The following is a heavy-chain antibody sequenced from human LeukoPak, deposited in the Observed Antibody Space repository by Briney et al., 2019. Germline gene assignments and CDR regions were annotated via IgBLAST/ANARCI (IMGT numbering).Heavy chain of an antibody. Sequence: SETLSLTCTVSGGSISSSSYYWGWIRQPPGKGLEWIGSIYYSGSTYYNPSLKSRVTISVDTSKNQFSLKLSSVTAADTAVYYCARDDWGGYFDYWGQGTLVTVSS. CDR3: ARDDWGGYFDY. D-gene: IGHD3-9*01. J-gene: IGHJ4*02. CDR1: GGSISSSSYY. V-gene: IGHV4-39*07. CDR2: IYYSGST.